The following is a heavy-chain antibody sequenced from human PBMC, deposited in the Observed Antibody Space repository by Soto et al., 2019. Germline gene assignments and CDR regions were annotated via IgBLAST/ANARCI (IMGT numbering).Heavy chain of an antibody. V-gene: IGHV1-69*01. CDR1: GVSFNNNG. CDR3: ARVLYYGSGNYSPYGMAV. D-gene: IGHD3-10*01. CDR2: VSPPFRTS. Sequence: QVQLVQSGAEVKKPGSSVKVSCKTSGVSFNNNGIGWVRQAPGHGLEWMGGVSPPFRTSNYARKFQGRISITADASTGTVNMELSSLTSEDTAQYYCARVLYYGSGNYSPYGMAVWGQGTTVTVSS. J-gene: IGHJ6*02.